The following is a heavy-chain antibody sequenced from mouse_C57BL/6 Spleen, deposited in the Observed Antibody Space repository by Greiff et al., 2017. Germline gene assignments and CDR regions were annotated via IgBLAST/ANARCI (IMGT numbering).Heavy chain of an antibody. CDR2: IYPGGGNT. CDR1: GYSFTSYY. D-gene: IGHD4-1*01. CDR3: ARGTGTRGFAY. J-gene: IGHJ3*01. Sequence: QVQLQQSGPELVKPGASVKISCKASGYSFTSYYIHWVKQRPGQGLEWIGWIYPGGGNTKYNEKFKGKATLTADTSSSTAYMQLSSLTSEDSAVYYCARGTGTRGFAYWGQGTLVTVSA. V-gene: IGHV1-66*01.